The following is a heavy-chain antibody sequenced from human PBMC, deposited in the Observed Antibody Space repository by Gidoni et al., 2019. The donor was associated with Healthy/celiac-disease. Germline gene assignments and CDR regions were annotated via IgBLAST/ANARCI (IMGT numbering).Heavy chain of an antibody. CDR1: GFTFSSYW. CDR3: ARDYVLRYFDWYAFDI. Sequence: EVQLVESGGGLVQPGGSLRLSCAASGFTFSSYWMHWVRQAPGKGLVWVSRINSDGSSTSYADSVKGRFTIARDNAKNTLYLQMNSLRAEDTAVYYCARDYVLRYFDWYAFDIWGQGTMVTVSS. J-gene: IGHJ3*02. V-gene: IGHV3-74*01. D-gene: IGHD3-9*01. CDR2: INSDGSST.